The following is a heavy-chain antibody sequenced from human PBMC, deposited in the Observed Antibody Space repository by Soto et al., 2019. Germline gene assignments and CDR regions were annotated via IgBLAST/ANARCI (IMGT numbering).Heavy chain of an antibody. CDR1: GFTVSSNY. CDR3: ARHGYSYGGGYFDY. J-gene: IGHJ4*02. V-gene: IGHV3-66*04. D-gene: IGHD5-18*01. Sequence: EVQLVESGGGLVQPGGSLRLSCAASGFTVSSNYMSWVRQAPGKELEWVSVIYSGGSAYYADSVKGRFTISRDNSKNTLYLQMISLRAEDTAVYYCARHGYSYGGGYFDYWGQGTLVTVSS. CDR2: IYSGGSA.